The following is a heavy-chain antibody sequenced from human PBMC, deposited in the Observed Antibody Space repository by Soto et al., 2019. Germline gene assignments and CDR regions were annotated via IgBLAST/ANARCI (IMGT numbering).Heavy chain of an antibody. CDR3: ARDPSEGRVGNWFES. J-gene: IGHJ5*01. D-gene: IGHD2-2*01. CDR2: ISSSTSYV. CDR1: GFTFSRYG. V-gene: IGHV3-21*01. Sequence: PGGSLRLSCAASGFTFSRYGMNWLRQAPGKGLEWVASISSSTSYVYYADSVKGRFSTSRDNEMYALRTEDTAVYYCARDPSEGRVGNWFESWGQGTLVTVSS.